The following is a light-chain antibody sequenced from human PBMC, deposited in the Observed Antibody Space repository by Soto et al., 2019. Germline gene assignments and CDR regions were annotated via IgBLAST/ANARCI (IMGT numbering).Light chain of an antibody. CDR1: SSDVCTSNY. CDR2: DVT. J-gene: IGLJ1*01. V-gene: IGLV2-11*01. Sequence: QSVLTQPRSVSGSPGQSGTISCTGTSSDVCTSNYVSWYQQHPGKAPKLMIYDVTKRPSGVPDRFSASKSGNTASLTISGPQADDEADYYCCSYAATYTSVFGTGTKV. CDR3: CSYAATYTSV.